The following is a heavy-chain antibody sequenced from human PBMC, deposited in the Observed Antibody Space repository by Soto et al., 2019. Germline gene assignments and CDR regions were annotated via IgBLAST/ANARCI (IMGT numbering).Heavy chain of an antibody. V-gene: IGHV1-18*01. CDR3: ASPDRRSYDDSGGAFDI. CDR2: ISAYNGNT. Sequence: QVQLVQSGAEVKKPGASVKVSCKASGYTFTSYGISWVRQAPGQGLEWMGWISAYNGNTNYAQKLQGRVTMTTDTSTSTAYMELRSLRSDDTAVYYCASPDRRSYDDSGGAFDIWGQGTMVTVSS. J-gene: IGHJ3*02. CDR1: GYTFTSYG. D-gene: IGHD3-22*01.